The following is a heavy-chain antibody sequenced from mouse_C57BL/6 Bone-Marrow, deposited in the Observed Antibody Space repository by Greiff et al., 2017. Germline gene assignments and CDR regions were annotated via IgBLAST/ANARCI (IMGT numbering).Heavy chain of an antibody. CDR1: GYSITSGYY. J-gene: IGHJ4*01. Sequence: EVKLMESGPGLVKPSQSLSLTCSVTGYSITSGYYWNWIRQFPGNKLEWMGYISYDGSNNYNPSLKNRISITRDTSKNQFFLKLNSVTTEDTATYYCARMGPCYYYAMDYWGQGTSVTVSS. V-gene: IGHV3-6*01. CDR3: ARMGPCYYYAMDY. CDR2: ISYDGSN.